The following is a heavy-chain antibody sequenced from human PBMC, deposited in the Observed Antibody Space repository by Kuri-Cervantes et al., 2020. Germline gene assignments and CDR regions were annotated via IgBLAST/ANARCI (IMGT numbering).Heavy chain of an antibody. CDR2: ISACNGNT. D-gene: IGHD5-12*01. CDR1: GYTFTSFG. J-gene: IGHJ6*02. Sequence: GSVKVSCKASGYTFTSFGISWVRQAPGRGLEWMGWISACNGNTNYAQKLQGRVTMTTDTSTSTAYMELSSLRSEDAAVYYCARDLRPIVAPLNYYYGMDVWGQGTTVTVSS. V-gene: IGHV1-18*01. CDR3: ARDLRPIVAPLNYYYGMDV.